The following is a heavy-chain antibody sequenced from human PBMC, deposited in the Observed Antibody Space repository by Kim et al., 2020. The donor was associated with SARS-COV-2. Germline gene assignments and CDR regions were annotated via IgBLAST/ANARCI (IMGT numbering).Heavy chain of an antibody. Sequence: GGSLRLSCAASGFTFSSYSMNWVRQAPGKGLEWVSSISSSSSYIYYADSVKGRFTISRDNAKNSLYLQMNSLRAEDTAVYYCARAGIVVVPAAKTTDGDYAWYVAYYFDYWGQGTLVTVSS. CDR1: GFTFSSYS. CDR3: ARAGIVVVPAAKTTDGDYAWYVAYYFDY. J-gene: IGHJ4*02. CDR2: ISSSSSYI. D-gene: IGHD2-2*01. V-gene: IGHV3-21*01.